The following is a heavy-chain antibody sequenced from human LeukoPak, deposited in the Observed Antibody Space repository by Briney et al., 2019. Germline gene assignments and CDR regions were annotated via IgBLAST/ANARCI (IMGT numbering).Heavy chain of an antibody. CDR2: ISSSGSTI. J-gene: IGHJ4*02. V-gene: IGHV3-48*03. CDR1: GFTFSSYE. Sequence: PGGSLRLSCAASGFTFSSYEMNWVRQAPGKGLEWVSYISSSGSTIYYADSVKGRFTISRDNAKNSLYLQMNSLRAEDTALYYCAKDPRRYSSSWYYFDYWGQGTLVTVSS. CDR3: AKDPRRYSSSWYYFDY. D-gene: IGHD6-13*01.